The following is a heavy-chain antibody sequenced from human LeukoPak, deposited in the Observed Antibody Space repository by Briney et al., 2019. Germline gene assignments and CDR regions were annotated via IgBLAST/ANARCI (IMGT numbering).Heavy chain of an antibody. CDR2: IYYSGST. CDR3: ARVDTAMGGYFDY. V-gene: IGHV4-59*01. Sequence: PSETLSLTCTVSGGSISSYYWSWIRQPAGKGLEWIGYIYYSGSTNYNPSLKSRVTISVDTSKNQFSLKLSSVTAADTAVYYCARVDTAMGGYFDYWGQGTLVTVSS. D-gene: IGHD5-18*01. J-gene: IGHJ4*02. CDR1: GGSISSYY.